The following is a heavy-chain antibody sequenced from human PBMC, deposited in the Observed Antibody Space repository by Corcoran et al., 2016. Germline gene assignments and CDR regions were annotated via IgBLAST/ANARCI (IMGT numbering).Heavy chain of an antibody. D-gene: IGHD3-10*01. CDR1: GFTVSSNY. J-gene: IGHJ4*02. V-gene: IGHV3-53*01. CDR2: IYSGGST. Sequence: EVQLVESGGGLIQPGGSLRLSCAASGFTVSSNYMSWVRQAPGKGLEWVSVIYSGGSTYYADSVKGRFTISRDNSKNTLYLPMNSLRAEDTAVYYCASRMVRVVIKGQDYWGQGTLVTVSS. CDR3: ASRMVRVVIKGQDY.